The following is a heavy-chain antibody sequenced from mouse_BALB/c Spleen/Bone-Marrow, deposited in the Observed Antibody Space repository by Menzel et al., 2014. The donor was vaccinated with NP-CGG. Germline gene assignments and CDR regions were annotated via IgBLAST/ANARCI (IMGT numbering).Heavy chain of an antibody. CDR1: GYTFTSLY. J-gene: IGHJ4*01. Sequence: VQLQQSGPELVKPGVSVRISCKASGYTFTSLYIHWVRQRPGQGLEWIGWIYPGDFNTKYNEKFKGKATLTADKSSSTASMQLSSLTSEDSAVYFCARKSQRAYDSMIYWGQGTSVTVSS. V-gene: IGHV1S56*01. D-gene: IGHD2-4*01. CDR3: ARKSQRAYDSMIY. CDR2: IYPGDFNT.